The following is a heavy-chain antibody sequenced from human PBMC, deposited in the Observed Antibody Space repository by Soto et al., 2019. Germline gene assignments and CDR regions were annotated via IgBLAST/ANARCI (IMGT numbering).Heavy chain of an antibody. CDR2: IYHSGST. D-gene: IGHD3-10*02. J-gene: IGHJ5*02. CDR1: GGSISSSNW. V-gene: IGHV4-4*02. Sequence: PSETLSLTCAVSGGSISSSNWWSWVRQPPGKGLEWIGEIYHSGSTNYNPSLKSRVTISVDKSKNQFSLKLSSVTAADTAVYYCARDYMFRGDIGWYAPWSQGTLVTVSS. CDR3: ARDYMFRGDIGWYAP.